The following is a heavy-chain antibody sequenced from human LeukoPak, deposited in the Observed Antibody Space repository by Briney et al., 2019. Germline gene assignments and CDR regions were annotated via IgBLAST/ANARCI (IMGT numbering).Heavy chain of an antibody. CDR3: ARPHDYDWYFDL. D-gene: IGHD4-17*01. CDR2: IGTAGDT. J-gene: IGHJ2*01. V-gene: IGHV3-13*01. CDR1: GFTFSSYD. Sequence: PGRSLRLSCAASGFTFSSYDMHWVRQATGKGLEWVSAIGTAGDTYYPGSVKGRFTISRENAKNSLYLQMNSLRAEDTAVYYCARPHDYDWYFDLWGRGTLVTVSS.